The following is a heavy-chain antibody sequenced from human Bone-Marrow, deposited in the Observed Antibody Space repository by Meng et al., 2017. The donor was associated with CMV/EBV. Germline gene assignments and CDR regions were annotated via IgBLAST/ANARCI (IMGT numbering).Heavy chain of an antibody. Sequence: ASVKVSCKASGYIFTAYYILWVRQAPGQGLEWMGWINPSSGVTKYAQRFQGRVTMTRDTSISTAYMELSSLRSDDTAVYYCAKVLFFGDPFDYWGQGTLVTVSS. D-gene: IGHD4-17*01. CDR1: GYIFTAYY. CDR3: AKVLFFGDPFDY. J-gene: IGHJ4*02. CDR2: INPSSGVT. V-gene: IGHV1-2*02.